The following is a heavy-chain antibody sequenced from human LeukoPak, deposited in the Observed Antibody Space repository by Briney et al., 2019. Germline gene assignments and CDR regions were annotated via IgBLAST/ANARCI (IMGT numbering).Heavy chain of an antibody. CDR2: FYYSGST. CDR3: ARGRDGYNYVFDC. Sequence: PSETLSLTCTVSGGSISGYYWRWIRQPPGKVLEWIGYFYYSGSTNYNPSLKSRVTISVDTSKNHFSLKLSSVTAADTAVYYCARGRDGYNYVFDCWGQGTLVTVSS. J-gene: IGHJ4*02. V-gene: IGHV4-59*01. CDR1: GGSISGYY. D-gene: IGHD5-24*01.